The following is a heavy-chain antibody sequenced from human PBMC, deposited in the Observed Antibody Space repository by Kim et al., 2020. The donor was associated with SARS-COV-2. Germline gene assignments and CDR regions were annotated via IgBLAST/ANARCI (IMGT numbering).Heavy chain of an antibody. CDR2: IWYDGSNK. D-gene: IGHD5-12*01. CDR3: AKDGGYDFYHDAFDI. J-gene: IGHJ3*02. Sequence: GGSLRLSCAASGFTFSSYGMHWVRQAPGKGLEWVAVIWYDGSNKYYADSVKGRFTISRDNSKNTLYLQMNSLRAEDTAVYYCAKDGGYDFYHDAFDIWGQGTMVTVSS. V-gene: IGHV3-33*06. CDR1: GFTFSSYG.